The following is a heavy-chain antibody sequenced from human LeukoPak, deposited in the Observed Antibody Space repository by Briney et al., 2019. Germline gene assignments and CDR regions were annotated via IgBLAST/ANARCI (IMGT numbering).Heavy chain of an antibody. CDR1: GGSFSGYY. V-gene: IGHV4-34*01. D-gene: IGHD5-18*01. J-gene: IGHJ4*02. CDR2: INHSGST. Sequence: KASETLCLTCAVYGGSFSGYYWSWIRQPPGEGLEWIGEINHSGSTNYNPSLKSRVTISVDTSKNQFSLKLSSVTAADTAVYYCARLSWIQLWSIDYWGQGTLVTVSS. CDR3: ARLSWIQLWSIDY.